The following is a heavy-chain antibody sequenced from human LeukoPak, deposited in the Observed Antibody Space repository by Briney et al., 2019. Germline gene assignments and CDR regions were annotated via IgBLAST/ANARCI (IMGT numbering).Heavy chain of an antibody. Sequence: GASVKVSCKASGYAFTRHYMHWVRQAPGQGLEWMGLINPSGSSTIYAQKFQGRVTMTRDMSTSTDYMELSSLRSEDTAVYYCARDNSVGDTAWWFDPWGQGTLVTVSS. CDR1: GYAFTRHY. CDR2: INPSGSST. V-gene: IGHV1-46*01. D-gene: IGHD1-26*01. CDR3: ARDNSVGDTAWWFDP. J-gene: IGHJ5*02.